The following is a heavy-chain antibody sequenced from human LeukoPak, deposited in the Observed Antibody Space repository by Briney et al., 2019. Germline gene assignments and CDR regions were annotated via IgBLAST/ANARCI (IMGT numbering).Heavy chain of an antibody. CDR1: GFTFSGYS. V-gene: IGHV3-48*02. Sequence: GGSLRLSCLASGFTFSGYSMNWVRRAPGKGLEWVSYISISSTTINYADAVKGRFTISRDNAKNSLYLQMNSLRDEDTAVYYCARVMYGGISYSVDYWGQGTLVTVSS. CDR3: ARVMYGGISYSVDY. CDR2: ISISSTTI. D-gene: IGHD1-26*01. J-gene: IGHJ4*02.